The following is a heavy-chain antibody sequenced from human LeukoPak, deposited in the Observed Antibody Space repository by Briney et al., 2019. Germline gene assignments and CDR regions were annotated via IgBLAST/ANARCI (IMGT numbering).Heavy chain of an antibody. CDR2: ICTAGDT. V-gene: IGHV3-13*01. J-gene: IGHJ4*02. D-gene: IGHD6-13*01. CDR3: ARGPLYSSSWYVYGSSYYFDY. Sequence: GGSLRLSCAASGFTFSSYDMHWVRQATGKGLEWVSAICTAGDTYYPGSVKGRFTISRENAKNSLYLQMNSLRPGDTAVYYCARGPLYSSSWYVYGSSYYFDYWGQGTLVTVSS. CDR1: GFTFSSYD.